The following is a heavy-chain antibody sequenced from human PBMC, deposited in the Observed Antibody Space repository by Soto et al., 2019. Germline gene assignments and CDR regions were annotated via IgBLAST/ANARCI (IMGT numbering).Heavy chain of an antibody. CDR2: ISRGSSTI. D-gene: IGHD6-13*01. CDR3: ARRINSGWFFDY. Sequence: PGGSLRLSCAASGFIFSNYDMNWVRQAPGKGLEWVSDISRGSSTIYYADSVKGRFTISRDNAKNSLFLHMSSLRAEDMAVYYCARRINSGWFFDYWGQGALVTVSS. CDR1: GFIFSNYD. V-gene: IGHV3-48*01. J-gene: IGHJ4*02.